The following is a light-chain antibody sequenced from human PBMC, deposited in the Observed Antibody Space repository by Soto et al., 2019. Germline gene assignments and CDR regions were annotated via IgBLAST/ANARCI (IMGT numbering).Light chain of an antibody. V-gene: IGLV6-57*04. CDR2: EDN. CDR1: SGSIASNY. CDR3: QSSDSSNQGVV. J-gene: IGLJ2*01. Sequence: NFMLTQPHSVSESPGKTVTISCTRSSGSIASNYVQWYQQRPRSAPTTVIYEDNQRPSGVPDRFSGSIDSSSNSASLTISGLKTEDEADYYCQSSDSSNQGVVFGGGTKLTVL.